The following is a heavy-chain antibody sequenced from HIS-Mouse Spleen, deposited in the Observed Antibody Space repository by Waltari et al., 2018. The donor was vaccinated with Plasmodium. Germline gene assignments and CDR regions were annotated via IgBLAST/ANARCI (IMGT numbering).Heavy chain of an antibody. J-gene: IGHJ4*02. CDR1: GGSISSSRYY. CDR3: ARRGGSYYYFDY. D-gene: IGHD1-26*01. V-gene: IGHV4-39*01. CDR2: IYYSGST. Sequence: QLQLQESGPGLVKPSETLSLTCPVSGGSISSSRYYWGWIRQPPGKGLEWIGSIYYSGSTYYNPSLKSRVTISVDTSKNQFSLKLSSVTAADTAVYYCARRGGSYYYFDYWGQGTLVTVSS.